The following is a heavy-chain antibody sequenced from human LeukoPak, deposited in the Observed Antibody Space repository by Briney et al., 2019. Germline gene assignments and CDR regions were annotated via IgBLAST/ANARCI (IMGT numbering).Heavy chain of an antibody. CDR2: IKQDGSEE. J-gene: IGHJ4*02. D-gene: IGHD3-22*01. CDR3: ARDDKITMIVVAIKAPVDY. CDR1: GFTFSSYW. V-gene: IGHV3-7*03. Sequence: PGGSLRLSCAASGFTFSSYWMSWVRQAPGKGLEWVANIKQDGSEEYYVDSVKGRFTISRDNAKNSLYLQMNSLRAEDTAVYYCARDDKITMIVVAIKAPVDYWGQGTLVTVSS.